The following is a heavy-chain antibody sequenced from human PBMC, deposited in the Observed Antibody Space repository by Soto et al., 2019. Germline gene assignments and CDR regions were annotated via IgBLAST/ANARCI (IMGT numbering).Heavy chain of an antibody. V-gene: IGHV4-39*01. Sequence: SETLSLTCTVSGSSINSSGYYWGWIRQPPGKGLEWIGSMFYGVSTYYNPSLKSRVTVSVDTSKNQFSLNLRSGTAADTAVYYCARLPSRHLVDYWGQGTLVTVSS. CDR1: GSSINSSGYY. CDR2: MFYGVST. D-gene: IGHD3-3*02. CDR3: ARLPSRHLVDY. J-gene: IGHJ4*02.